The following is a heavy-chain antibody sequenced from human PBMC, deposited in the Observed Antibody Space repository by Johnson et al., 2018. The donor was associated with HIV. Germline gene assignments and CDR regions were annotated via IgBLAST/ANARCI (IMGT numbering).Heavy chain of an antibody. CDR3: AKESAFDI. J-gene: IGHJ3*02. CDR2: ISYDGSNK. CDR1: GFTFSSYG. V-gene: IGHV3-30*18. Sequence: QMQLVESGGGVVQPGRSLRLSCAASGFTFSSYGMHWVRQAPGKGLEWVAVISYDGSNKYYADSVKGRFTISRDNSKNTLYLQMNSLRAEDTAVYYCAKESAFDIWGQGTMVTVSS.